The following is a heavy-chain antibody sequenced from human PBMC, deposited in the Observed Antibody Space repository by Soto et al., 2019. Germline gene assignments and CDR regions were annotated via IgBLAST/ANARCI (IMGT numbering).Heavy chain of an antibody. J-gene: IGHJ6*02. CDR2: IQHRGGT. V-gene: IGHV4-59*08. CDR1: RGSISSYY. D-gene: IGHD1-26*01. CDR3: ATCRMGETAGV. Sequence: QMQLQESGPGLVKPSETLSLTCTVSRGSISSYYWSWIRQPPGKGLEWIGYIQHRGGTNYNALLKSLVTMSVDTTHNKYALGLSSVTAAHPAVYYCATCRMGETAGVRGQGTTVTDSS.